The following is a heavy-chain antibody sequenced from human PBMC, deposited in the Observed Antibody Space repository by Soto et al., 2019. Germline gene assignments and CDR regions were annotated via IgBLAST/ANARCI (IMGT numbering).Heavy chain of an antibody. CDR2: VSGNNGAS. Sequence: GASVKVSCKASGYTSAGFGISCVGQAPGQWLEWMGWVSGNNGASNPAPKVQGRITMTLDTSTGVSYMALRSLRSDDTAIYYCVRDQKYFRVNGNWFDSWGQGTLVTVSS. CDR3: VRDQKYFRVNGNWFDS. V-gene: IGHV1-18*04. J-gene: IGHJ5*01. CDR1: GYTSAGFG. D-gene: IGHD2-2*01.